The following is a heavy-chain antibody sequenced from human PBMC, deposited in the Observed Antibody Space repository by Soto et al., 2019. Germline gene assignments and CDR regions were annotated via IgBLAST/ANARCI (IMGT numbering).Heavy chain of an antibody. J-gene: IGHJ6*02. V-gene: IGHV1-18*01. CDR3: AGVNPESMADVDYYYVLDF. CDR2: ISAYNGNT. Sequence: QVQLVQSGAEVKKPGASVKVSCKASGYTFTSDGISWVRQAPGQGLEWMGWISAYNGNTNYAQKLQGRVTMTTNTSTRTCYMERRSLVADDTAGYYGAGVNPESMADVDYYYVLDFLGQGTTVTVSS. CDR1: GYTFTSDG. D-gene: IGHD6-19*01.